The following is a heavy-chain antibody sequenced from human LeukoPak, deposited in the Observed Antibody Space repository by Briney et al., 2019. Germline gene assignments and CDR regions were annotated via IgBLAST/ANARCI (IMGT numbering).Heavy chain of an antibody. CDR1: GFTFSDXY. CDR3: ARVGVAGEGDY. CDR2: ISSSGSTI. D-gene: IGHD6-19*01. Sequence: RLXCAASGFTFSDXYMXWIRXXXXXXXXWVSYISSSGSTIYYADSVKGRFTISRDNAKNSLYLQMNSLRAEDTAVYYCARVGVAGEGDYWGQGTLVTVSS. J-gene: IGHJ4*02. V-gene: IGHV3-11*01.